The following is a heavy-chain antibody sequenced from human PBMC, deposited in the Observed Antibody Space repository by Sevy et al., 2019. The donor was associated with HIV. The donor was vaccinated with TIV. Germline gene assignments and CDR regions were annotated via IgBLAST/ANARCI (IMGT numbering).Heavy chain of an antibody. CDR1: GLTFSSYW. Sequence: GGSLRLSCAASGLTFSSYWMTWVRQAPGKGLEWVANKNQGGSQEYYVDSVKGRFTNSRDNAKNSLYLQINNLRAEDTAVYYCATILPAGVPAEYFQHWGQRTLVTVSS. CDR3: ATILPAGVPAEYFQH. V-gene: IGHV3-7*01. J-gene: IGHJ1*01. CDR2: KNQGGSQE. D-gene: IGHD2-2*01.